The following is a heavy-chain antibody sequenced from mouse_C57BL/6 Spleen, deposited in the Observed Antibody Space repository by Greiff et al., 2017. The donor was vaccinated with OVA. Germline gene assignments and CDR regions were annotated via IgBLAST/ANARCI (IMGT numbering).Heavy chain of an antibody. D-gene: IGHD1-1*01. CDR2: IRNKANGYTT. V-gene: IGHV7-3*01. CDR3: ARYYYGSSYGYWYFDV. CDR1: GFTFTDYY. Sequence: EVQVVESGGGLVQPGGSLSLSCAASGFTFTDYYMSWVRQPPGKALEWLGFIRNKANGYTTEYSASVKGRFTISRDNSQSILYLQMNALRAEDSATYYCARYYYGSSYGYWYFDVWGTGTTVTVSS. J-gene: IGHJ1*03.